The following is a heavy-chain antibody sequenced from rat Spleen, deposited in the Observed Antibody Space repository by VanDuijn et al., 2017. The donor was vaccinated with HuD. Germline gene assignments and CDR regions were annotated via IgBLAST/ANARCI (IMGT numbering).Heavy chain of an antibody. Sequence: QVQLKESGPGLMQPSQTLSLTCIVSGFSLTTYHVHWVRQSPGKGLEWMAVIWSGGNTDYNSALKSRLSIGRDTSKSQVFLKMNSLQTEDTATYYCAKDHDYSSYVMDVWGQGASVTVSS. CDR1: GFSLTTYH. CDR2: IWSGGNT. V-gene: IGHV2-32*01. J-gene: IGHJ4*01. CDR3: AKDHDYSSYVMDV. D-gene: IGHD1-2*01.